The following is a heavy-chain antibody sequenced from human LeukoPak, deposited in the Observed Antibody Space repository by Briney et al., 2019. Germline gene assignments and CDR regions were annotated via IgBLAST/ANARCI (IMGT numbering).Heavy chain of an antibody. J-gene: IGHJ3*01. CDR2: IMSKTDGGTT. V-gene: IGHV3-15*01. CDR1: GFTFSNAW. Sequence: GGSLRLSCAASGFTFSNAWMSWVRQAPGKGLEWVGRIMSKTDGGTTAYAAPVRGRFTISRDDSKNTLYLQMKGLETEDTAVYYCTTASVTMVRGVINPDAFDVWGLGTMVIVSS. CDR3: TTASVTMVRGVINPDAFDV. D-gene: IGHD3-10*01.